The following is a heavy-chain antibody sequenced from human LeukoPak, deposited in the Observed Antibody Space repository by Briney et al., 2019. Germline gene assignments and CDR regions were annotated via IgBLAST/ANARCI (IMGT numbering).Heavy chain of an antibody. J-gene: IGHJ4*02. CDR2: IRATAGTT. D-gene: IGHD5-12*01. CDR3: AKGGYTSHYDY. CDR1: GSTFSSYA. V-gene: IGHV3-23*01. Sequence: GGSLRLSCAASGSTFSSYAMTWVRQAPGKGLQWVSTIRATAGTTYYTDSVKGRFTISRDNSKNTVFLQMNSLRAEDTAVYYCAKGGYTSHYDYWGQGILVTVSS.